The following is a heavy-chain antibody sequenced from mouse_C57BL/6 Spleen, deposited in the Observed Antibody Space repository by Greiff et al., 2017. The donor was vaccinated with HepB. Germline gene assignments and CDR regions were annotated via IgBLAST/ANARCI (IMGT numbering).Heavy chain of an antibody. CDR3: ARQDPSYFGY. V-gene: IGHV5-6*01. J-gene: IGHJ2*01. CDR1: GFTFSSYG. CDR2: ISSGDSYT. Sequence: EVKLVESGADLVKPGGSLKLSCAASGFTFSSYGMSWVRQTPDKRLEWVATISSGDSYTYYTDSVKGQCTISRDNAKNTLYLQMSRRKSEDTAMYYCARQDPSYFGYWGQGTTLTVSS.